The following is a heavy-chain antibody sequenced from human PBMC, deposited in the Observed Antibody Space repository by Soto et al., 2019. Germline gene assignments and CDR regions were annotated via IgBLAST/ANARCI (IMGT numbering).Heavy chain of an antibody. CDR3: ARQMTGTTAFDY. J-gene: IGHJ4*02. CDR1: SGSISTSNW. V-gene: IGHV4-4*02. CDR2: IYHSGST. D-gene: IGHD1-7*01. Sequence: QVQLQESGPGLVKPSGTLSLTCAVSSGSISTSNWWIWVRQPPGKVLEWIGEIYHSGSTNYNPSLTSRVTMSVDKSKNHFSLNLSSVTAADTAVYFCARQMTGTTAFDYWGQGTLVTVSS.